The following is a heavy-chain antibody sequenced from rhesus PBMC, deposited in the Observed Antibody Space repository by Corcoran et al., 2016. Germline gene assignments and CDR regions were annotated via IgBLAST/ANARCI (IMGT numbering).Heavy chain of an antibody. CDR1: GGSISGGYD. Sequence: QVQLQESGPGVVKPSETLSLTCAVSGGSISGGYDWSWIRQPPGKGLEWIGYIYGSRGSTNYNPSLKNRVTFLKDASKNEFSLKLSAVTAADTAVYYCGSGSWNGVLDSWGQGVVVTVSS. CDR2: IYGSRGST. J-gene: IGHJ6*01. CDR3: GSGSWNGVLDS. V-gene: IGHV4-76*01. D-gene: IGHD6-25*01.